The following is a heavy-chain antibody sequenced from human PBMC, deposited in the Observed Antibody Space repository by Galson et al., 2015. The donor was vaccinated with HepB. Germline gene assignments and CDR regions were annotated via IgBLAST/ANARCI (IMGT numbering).Heavy chain of an antibody. Sequence: SVKVSCKASGGTFSSYAISWVRQAPGQGLEWMGGIIPIFGTANYAQKFQGRVTITADESTSTAYMELSSLISEDTAVYYCARDPPYWSGGSCSDAFDIWGQGTMVTVSS. CDR3: ARDPPYWSGGSCSDAFDI. D-gene: IGHD2-15*01. CDR1: GGTFSSYA. CDR2: IIPIFGTA. J-gene: IGHJ3*02. V-gene: IGHV1-69*13.